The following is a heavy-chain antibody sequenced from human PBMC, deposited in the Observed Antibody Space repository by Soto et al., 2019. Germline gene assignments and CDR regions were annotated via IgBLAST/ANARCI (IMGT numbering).Heavy chain of an antibody. CDR1: GFSLSTSGVG. Sequence: GSGPTLVNPTQTLTLTCTFSGFSLSTSGVGVGWIRQPPGKALEWLALIYWDDDKRYSPSLKSRLTITKDTSKNQVVLTMTNMDPVDTATYYCAHSASYGSGWYWGQGPFDPWGQGTLVTVSS. J-gene: IGHJ5*02. CDR2: IYWDDDK. V-gene: IGHV2-5*02. D-gene: IGHD6-19*01. CDR3: AHSASYGSGWYWGQGPFDP.